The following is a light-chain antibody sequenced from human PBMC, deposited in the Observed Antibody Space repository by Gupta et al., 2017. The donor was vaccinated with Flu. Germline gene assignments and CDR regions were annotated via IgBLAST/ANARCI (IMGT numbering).Light chain of an antibody. CDR2: SVS. J-gene: IGKJ3*01. Sequence: GDRVTMTCRASQDITSELAWYQQRPGKAPNLLISSVSVLQSGVPSRFSGSESGTDFTLTISSLQPEDFATYYCQHLNTYPFTFGPGTTVDVK. CDR1: QDITSE. V-gene: IGKV1-9*01. CDR3: QHLNTYPFT.